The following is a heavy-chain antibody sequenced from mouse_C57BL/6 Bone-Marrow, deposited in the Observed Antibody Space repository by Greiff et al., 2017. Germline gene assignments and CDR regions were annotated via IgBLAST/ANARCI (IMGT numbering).Heavy chain of an antibody. J-gene: IGHJ4*01. Sequence: QVQLQQPGAELVKPGASVKLSCKASGYTFTSYWMHWVKQRPGRGLEWIGRIDPNSGGTKYNEKFKSKATLTVDKTSSTAYMQLSSLTSEDSAVYYCASSPLYDDAYYCAMDYWGQGTSVTVSS. CDR3: ASSPLYDDAYYCAMDY. D-gene: IGHD2-4*01. CDR1: GYTFTSYW. V-gene: IGHV1-72*01. CDR2: IDPNSGGT.